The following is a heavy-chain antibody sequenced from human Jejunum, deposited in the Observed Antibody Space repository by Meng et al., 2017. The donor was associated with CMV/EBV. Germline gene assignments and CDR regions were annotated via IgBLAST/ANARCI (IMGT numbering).Heavy chain of an antibody. Sequence: TFNDHFLGWVRPAPGKALEWFVRIRNKADSYTALYAASVKDRFTFSRDYSKNSVFLQMNSLKTEDTAVSYCTRVRKGLAGQTTLDYLGQGTLVTVSS. CDR3: TRVRKGLAGQTTLDY. J-gene: IGHJ4*02. CDR1: TFNDHF. CDR2: IRNKADSYTA. D-gene: IGHD1-7*01. V-gene: IGHV3-72*01.